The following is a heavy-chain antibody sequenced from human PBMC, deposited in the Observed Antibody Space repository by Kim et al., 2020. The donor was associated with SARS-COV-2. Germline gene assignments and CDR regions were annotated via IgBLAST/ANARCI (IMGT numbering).Heavy chain of an antibody. CDR2: IYYSGST. CDR1: GGSISSSSYY. CDR3: AREGSSSSNYGMDV. J-gene: IGHJ6*02. V-gene: IGHV4-39*07. D-gene: IGHD6-13*01. Sequence: SETLSLTCTVSGGSISSSSYYWGWIRQPPGKGLEWIGSIYYSGSTYYNPSLKSRVTISVDTSKNQFSLKLSSVTAADTAVYYCAREGSSSSNYGMDVWGRRTTVTVSS.